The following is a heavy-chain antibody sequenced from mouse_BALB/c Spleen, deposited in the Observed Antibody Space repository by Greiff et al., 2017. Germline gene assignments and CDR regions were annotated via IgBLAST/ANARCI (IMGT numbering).Heavy chain of an antibody. V-gene: IGHV5-6-5*01. CDR2: ISSGGST. CDR1: GFTFSSYA. J-gene: IGHJ4*01. CDR3: ARGVHYDYDYYAMDY. Sequence: EVHLVESGGGLVKPGGSLKLSCAASGFTFSSYAMSWVRQTPEKRLEWVASISSGGSTYYPDSVKGRFTISRDNARNILYLQMSSLRSEDTAMYYCARGVHYDYDYYAMDYWGQGTSVTVSS. D-gene: IGHD2-4*01.